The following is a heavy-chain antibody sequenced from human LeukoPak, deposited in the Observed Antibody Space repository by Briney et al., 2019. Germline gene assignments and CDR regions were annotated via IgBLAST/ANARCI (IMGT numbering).Heavy chain of an antibody. CDR3: ARVGRLQYGDYVAFDY. CDR1: GFTFSSYA. Sequence: GRSLRLSCAASGFTFSSYAMSWVRQAPGKGLEWVSGVTGGGGTTYYADSVRGRFTISRDNSKNTLYLQMNSLRDEDTAVYYCARVGRLQYGDYVAFDYWGQGALVTVSS. J-gene: IGHJ4*02. D-gene: IGHD4-17*01. CDR2: VTGGGGTT. V-gene: IGHV3-23*01.